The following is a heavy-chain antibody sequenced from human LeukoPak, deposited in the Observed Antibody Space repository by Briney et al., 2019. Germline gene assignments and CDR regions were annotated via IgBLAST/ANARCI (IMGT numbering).Heavy chain of an antibody. CDR1: GFTFSSYA. Sequence: TGGSLRLSCAASGFTFSSYAMSWVRQAPGKGLEWVSVISGSGGITYYEDSVKGRFTISRDNAKNSLYLQMNSLRAEDTAVYYCAELGITMIGGVWGKGTTVTISS. V-gene: IGHV3-23*01. CDR3: AELGITMIGGV. D-gene: IGHD3-10*02. J-gene: IGHJ6*04. CDR2: ISGSGGIT.